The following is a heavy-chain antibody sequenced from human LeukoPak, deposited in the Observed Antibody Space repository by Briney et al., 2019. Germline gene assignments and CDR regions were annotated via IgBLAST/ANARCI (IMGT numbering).Heavy chain of an antibody. V-gene: IGHV3-15*07. Sequence: PGGSLRLSCAASGFTFSNAWMNWVRQAPGKGLEWVGRIKSKTDGGTTDYAAPVKGRFTISRDDSKNTLYLQMNSLKTEDTAVYYCTTEGSVGFLEWLYGYWGQGTLVTVSS. D-gene: IGHD3-3*01. CDR3: TTEGSVGFLEWLYGY. J-gene: IGHJ4*02. CDR1: GFTFSNAW. CDR2: IKSKTDGGTT.